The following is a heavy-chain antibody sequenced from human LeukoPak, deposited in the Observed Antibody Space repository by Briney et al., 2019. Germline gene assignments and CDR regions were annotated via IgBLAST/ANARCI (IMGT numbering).Heavy chain of an antibody. Sequence: GASVKVSCKAAGYTFTGYYMHWVRQAPGQGLEWMGWINLNSGGTNYAQKFQGRVTITRDTSIRTAYMELSRLRSVDSAVYYCAGDRLRTAVAGTWFDPWGKGTVVTVSS. CDR3: AGDRLRTAVAGTWFDP. CDR1: GYTFTGYY. CDR2: INLNSGGT. V-gene: IGHV1-2*02. D-gene: IGHD6-19*01. J-gene: IGHJ5*02.